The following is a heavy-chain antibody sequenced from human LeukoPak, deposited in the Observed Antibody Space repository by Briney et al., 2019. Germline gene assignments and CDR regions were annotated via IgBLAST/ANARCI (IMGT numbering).Heavy chain of an antibody. CDR3: TRVFWLALAFDY. D-gene: IGHD3-3*01. CDR1: GFTFGDYA. V-gene: IGHV3-49*04. Sequence: PGRSLRLSCTASGFTFGDYAMSWVRQAPGKGLEWVGFIRSKTYGGTTEYAASVKGRFTISRDDSKSIAYLQMNSLKTEDTAVYYCTRVFWLALAFDYWGQGTLVTVSS. J-gene: IGHJ4*02. CDR2: IRSKTYGGTT.